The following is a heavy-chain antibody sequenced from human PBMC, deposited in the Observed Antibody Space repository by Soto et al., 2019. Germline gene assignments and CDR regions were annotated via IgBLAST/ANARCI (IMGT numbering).Heavy chain of an antibody. CDR1: GFTFSTYA. V-gene: IGHV3-30-3*01. CDR2: ISYDGSYK. J-gene: IGHJ6*01. CDR3: ARDPILIRGPHGMDV. D-gene: IGHD2-15*01. Sequence: QVQLVVSGGGVVQPGRSLRISCAASGFTFSTYAMHWVRQAPGKGLEGVAVISYDGSYKYYADSVKGRFTISRDNSNNTVCLQMNSLRPEDTDVYYCARDPILIRGPHGMDVWGQGTTVTVSS.